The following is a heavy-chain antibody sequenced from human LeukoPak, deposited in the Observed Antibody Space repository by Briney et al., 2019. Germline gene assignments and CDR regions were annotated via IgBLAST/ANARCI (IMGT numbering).Heavy chain of an antibody. V-gene: IGHV1-69*13. Sequence: ASVKVSCKASGYTFTSYGISWVRQAPGQGLEWMGGIIPLFGTTNYAQKFQGRVTITADESASTAYMELSSLRSEDTAVYYCARVPLTCSGGSCYGLNWFDPWGQGTLVTVSS. CDR1: GYTFTSYG. CDR2: IIPLFGTT. CDR3: ARVPLTCSGGSCYGLNWFDP. D-gene: IGHD2-15*01. J-gene: IGHJ5*02.